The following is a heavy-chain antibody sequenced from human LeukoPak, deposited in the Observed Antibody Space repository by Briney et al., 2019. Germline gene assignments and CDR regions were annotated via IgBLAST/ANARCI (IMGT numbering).Heavy chain of an antibody. Sequence: GGSLRLSCAASGFTFSSYAMSWVRQAPGKGLEWVSAISGSGGSTYYADSVKGRFTISRDNSKNTLYLQMNSLRAEDTAVYYCAKDGNYDFWSGYYRDYYYYYMDVWGQGTLVTVSS. V-gene: IGHV3-23*01. D-gene: IGHD3-3*01. CDR2: ISGSGGST. J-gene: IGHJ6*03. CDR3: AKDGNYDFWSGYYRDYYYYYMDV. CDR1: GFTFSSYA.